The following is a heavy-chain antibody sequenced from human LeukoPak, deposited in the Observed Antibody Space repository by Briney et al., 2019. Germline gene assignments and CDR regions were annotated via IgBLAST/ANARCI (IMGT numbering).Heavy chain of an antibody. CDR3: AITYYDIQAYFDY. J-gene: IGHJ4*02. CDR1: GYTFTGYY. CDR2: INPNSGGT. V-gene: IGHV1-2*02. Sequence: ASVKVSCTASGYTFTGYYMHWVRQAPGQGLEWMGWINPNSGGTNYAQKFQGRVTMTRDTSISTAYMELSRLRSDDTAVYYCAITYYDIQAYFDYWGQGTLVTVSS. D-gene: IGHD3-9*01.